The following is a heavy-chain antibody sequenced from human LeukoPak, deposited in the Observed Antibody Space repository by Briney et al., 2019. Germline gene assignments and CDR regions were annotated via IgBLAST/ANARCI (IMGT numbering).Heavy chain of an antibody. CDR2: MNPNSGIT. CDR3: AVAATPNYYYYYYMDV. D-gene: IGHD2-15*01. J-gene: IGHJ6*03. CDR1: GYTFTSYD. Sequence: GASVKVSCKASGYTFTSYDINWVRQATGQGLEWMGWMNPNSGITGYAQKFQGRVTMTRNTPISTAYMELSSLRSEDTAVYYCAVAATPNYYYYYYMDVWGKGTTVTVSS. V-gene: IGHV1-8*01.